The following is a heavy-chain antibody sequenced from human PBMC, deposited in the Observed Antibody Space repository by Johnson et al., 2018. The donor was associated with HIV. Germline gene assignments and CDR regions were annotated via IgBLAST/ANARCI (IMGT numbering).Heavy chain of an antibody. CDR1: GFTFDEYG. J-gene: IGHJ3*01. Sequence: QVQLVESGGGVERPGGSLRLSCVASGFTFDEYGMSWVRQPPGKGLEWVAVISYDGSDKDYADSVKGRFTISRDSSKNTLYLQMNSLRAGDTAVYYCARNRPVSYGYRGAFDFWGQGTMVTVSS. V-gene: IGHV3-30*14. CDR3: ARNRPVSYGYRGAFDF. D-gene: IGHD5-18*01. CDR2: ISYDGSDK.